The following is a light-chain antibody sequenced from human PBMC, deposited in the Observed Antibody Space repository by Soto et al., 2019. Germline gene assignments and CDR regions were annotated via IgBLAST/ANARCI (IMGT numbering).Light chain of an antibody. J-gene: IGKJ1*01. V-gene: IGKV1-39*01. CDR3: QQRYSAPRT. Sequence: DIQMTQSPSSLSASVGDRVTITCRASQGISSYLGWYQQKPGKAPKLLIYAASSLQSGVPSRFSVSGSGTDFTLTISSLQPEDFATYYCQQRYSAPRTVGQGTKVDIK. CDR1: QGISSY. CDR2: AAS.